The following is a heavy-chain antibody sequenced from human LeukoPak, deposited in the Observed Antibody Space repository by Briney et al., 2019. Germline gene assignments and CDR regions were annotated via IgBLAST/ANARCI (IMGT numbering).Heavy chain of an antibody. D-gene: IGHD5-18*01. CDR1: GFTFSSYE. CDR3: ARGGNSYGLDYFDY. V-gene: IGHV3-48*03. Sequence: GGSLRLFRGASGFTFSSYEMNWVRQAPGKGLEWVSYISSGSTIYYSDSVKGRFTISRDNDKNSLYLQMNSLRAEDTAVYYCARGGNSYGLDYFDYWGQGNLVTVSS. CDR2: ISSGSTI. J-gene: IGHJ4*02.